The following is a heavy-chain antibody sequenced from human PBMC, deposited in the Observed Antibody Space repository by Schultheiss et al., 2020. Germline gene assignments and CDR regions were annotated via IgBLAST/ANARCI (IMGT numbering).Heavy chain of an antibody. J-gene: IGHJ4*02. CDR3: AKVTIAVAGTN. CDR1: GFTFSSYG. V-gene: IGHV3-30*18. CDR2: ISYDGSNK. Sequence: GGSLRLSCAASGFTFSSYGMHWVRQAPGKGLEWVAVISYDGSNKYYADSVKGRFTISRDNSKNTLYLQMNSLRAEDTAVYYCAKVTIAVAGTNWGQGTLVTVSS. D-gene: IGHD6-19*01.